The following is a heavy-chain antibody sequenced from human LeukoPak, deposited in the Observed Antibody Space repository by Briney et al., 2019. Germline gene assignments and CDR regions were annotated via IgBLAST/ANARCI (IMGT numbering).Heavy chain of an antibody. CDR3: ARENNHQQWLVGPDY. V-gene: IGHV3-30-3*01. Sequence: GGSLRLSCAASGFXFSSYTIHWVRQAPGKGLEWVALISYDGSNKYYADSVKGRFTISRDNSKNTLYLQMNSLRAEDTAVYYCARENNHQQWLVGPDYWGQGTLVTVSS. CDR1: GFXFSSYT. J-gene: IGHJ4*02. CDR2: ISYDGSNK. D-gene: IGHD6-19*01.